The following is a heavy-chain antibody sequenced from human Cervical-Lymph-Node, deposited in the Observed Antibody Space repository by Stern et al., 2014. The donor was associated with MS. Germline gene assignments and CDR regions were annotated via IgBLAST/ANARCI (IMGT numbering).Heavy chain of an antibody. J-gene: IGHJ4*02. CDR1: GGTFSSST. CDR2: IIPLFGTA. CDR3: ARELSQVLVY. V-gene: IGHV1-69*01. Sequence: QMQLVQSGVEVKKPGSSVKVSCKASGGTFSSSTISWVRQAPGQGLEWMGGIIPLFGTANYAQKFQGRVTITADESTSTAYMELSSLRSEDTAVYYCARELSQVLVYWGQGTLLTVSS.